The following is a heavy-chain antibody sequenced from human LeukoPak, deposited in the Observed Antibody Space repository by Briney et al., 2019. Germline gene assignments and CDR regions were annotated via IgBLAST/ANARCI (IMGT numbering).Heavy chain of an antibody. J-gene: IGHJ4*02. V-gene: IGHV3-7*01. CDR1: GFTFTAYW. D-gene: IGHD1-26*01. CDR2: ISQDGTET. Sequence: GGSLRLSCAASGFTFTAYWMTWVRQAPGKGLEWVAHISQDGTETYFLDSVRGRFTISRDNAKNSLYLQMNSLRAEDTAVYYCTNRIYRTSYWGQGTLVTVSS. CDR3: TNRIYRTSY.